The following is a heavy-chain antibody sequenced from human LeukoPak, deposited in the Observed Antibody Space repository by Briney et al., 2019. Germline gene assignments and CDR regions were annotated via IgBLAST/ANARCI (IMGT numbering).Heavy chain of an antibody. D-gene: IGHD5-12*01. V-gene: IGHV4-30-2*01. CDR1: GGSISSGGYY. Sequence: TSETLSLTCTVSGGSISSGGYYWSWIRQPPGKGLEWIGYIYYSGSTYYNPSLKSRVTISVDTSKNQFSLKLRVVTAADTAMYYCARDGDVDLVAKVFDNWGQGALVTVSS. J-gene: IGHJ4*02. CDR2: IYYSGST. CDR3: ARDGDVDLVAKVFDN.